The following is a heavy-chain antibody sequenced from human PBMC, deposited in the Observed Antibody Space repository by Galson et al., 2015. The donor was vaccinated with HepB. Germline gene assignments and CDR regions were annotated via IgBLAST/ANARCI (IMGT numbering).Heavy chain of an antibody. J-gene: IGHJ4*02. CDR1: GFTFSSYS. D-gene: IGHD3-22*01. Sequence: SLRLSCAASGFTFSSYSMNWVRQAPGKGLEWVSYISSSSSTRDYADSVKGRFTISRDNTKNSLYLQMNSLRGEDTAVYYFACCAGQYYDSSVDYWGQGTLVTVSS. CDR3: ACCAGQYYDSSVDY. CDR2: ISSSSSTR. V-gene: IGHV3-48*04.